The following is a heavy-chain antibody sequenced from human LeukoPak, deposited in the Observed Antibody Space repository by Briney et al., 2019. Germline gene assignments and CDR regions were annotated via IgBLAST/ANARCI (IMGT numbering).Heavy chain of an antibody. CDR1: GYSFTSHW. J-gene: IGHJ6*02. CDR2: IDPSDSYT. D-gene: IGHD2-15*01. V-gene: IGHV5-10-1*01. CDR3: ARDPIVVVVAATEGDIYYYYGMDV. Sequence: KSGESLKISCQASGYSFTSHWIAWVRQMPGEGLEWMGRIDPSDSYTNYSPSFQGHVTISADKSISTAYLQWSSLKASDTAMYYCARDPIVVVVAATEGDIYYYYGMDVWGQGTTVTVSS.